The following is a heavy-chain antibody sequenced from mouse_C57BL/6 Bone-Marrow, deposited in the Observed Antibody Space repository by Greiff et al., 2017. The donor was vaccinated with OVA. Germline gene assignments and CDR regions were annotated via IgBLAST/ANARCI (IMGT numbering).Heavy chain of an antibody. CDR2: IYPSDSET. J-gene: IGHJ2*01. V-gene: IGHV1-61*01. D-gene: IGHD2-2*01. CDR3: ARWLGYFDY. Sequence: QVQLQQPGAELVRPGSSVKLSCKASGYTFTSYWMDWVKQRPGQGLEWIGNIYPSDSETHYNQKFKDKATLTVDKSSSTAYMQLSSLTSEDSAVYYCARWLGYFDYWGQGTTLTVSS. CDR1: GYTFTSYW.